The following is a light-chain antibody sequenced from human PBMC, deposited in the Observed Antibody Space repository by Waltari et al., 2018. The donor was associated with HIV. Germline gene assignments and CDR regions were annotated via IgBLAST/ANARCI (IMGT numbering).Light chain of an antibody. CDR1: NSDIGTYHR. CDR3: SSYTTTTARV. CDR2: DVN. Sequence: QSALTQPLAVSGSPGQSVPIPCTGTNSDIGTYHRACLYHQTPGPSPTLMIYDVNRRPSGVPNRFSGSKSGNTASLTISVRQAEDEGDYYCSSYTTTTARVFGTGTKVTVL. J-gene: IGLJ1*01. V-gene: IGLV2-18*02.